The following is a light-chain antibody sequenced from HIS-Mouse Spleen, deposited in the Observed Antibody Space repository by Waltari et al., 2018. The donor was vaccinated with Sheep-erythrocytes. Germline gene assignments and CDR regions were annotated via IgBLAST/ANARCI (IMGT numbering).Light chain of an antibody. CDR1: ALPKKY. CDR2: EDS. Sequence: SYELTQPPSVSVSPGQTARITCSGDALPKKYASWYQQKSGQAPVLVIYEDSKRPSGIPERFSGSSSGTMATLTISGAQVEDEADYYCYSTDSSGNRDVFGTGTKVTVL. CDR3: YSTDSSGNRDV. V-gene: IGLV3-10*01. J-gene: IGLJ1*01.